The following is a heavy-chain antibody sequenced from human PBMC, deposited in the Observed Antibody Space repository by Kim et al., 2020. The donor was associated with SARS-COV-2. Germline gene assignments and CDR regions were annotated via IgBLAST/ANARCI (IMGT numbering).Heavy chain of an antibody. Sequence: KEAGREKYYVDSVKGRFTTSRDNAKNAVYLQMNSLRVEDTAVYYCVRGTNYWGRGTLVTVSS. CDR3: VRGTNY. V-gene: IGHV3-7*03. J-gene: IGHJ4*02. CDR2: KEAGREK.